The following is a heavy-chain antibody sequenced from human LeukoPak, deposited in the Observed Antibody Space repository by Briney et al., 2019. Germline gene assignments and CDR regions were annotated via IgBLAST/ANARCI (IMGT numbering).Heavy chain of an antibody. CDR1: EFTFGSYA. CDR3: AKYVSAKGPPYALDV. J-gene: IGHJ6*02. D-gene: IGHD2/OR15-2a*01. CDR2: ISTSGGST. V-gene: IGHV3-23*01. Sequence: GGSLRLSCAASEFTFGSYAMQWVRQAPGEGLEWVSGISTSGGSTWYSDSVKGRFTISRDNSKNTLYLQMNSLRDEDTAVYYCAKYVSAKGPPYALDVWGQGTTVTVSS.